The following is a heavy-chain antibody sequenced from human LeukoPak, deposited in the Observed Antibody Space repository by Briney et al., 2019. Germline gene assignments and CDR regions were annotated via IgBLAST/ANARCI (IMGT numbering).Heavy chain of an antibody. Sequence: GGSLRLSCAASGFTFSNYGIHWVRQAPGKGLEWVAVISYDGNNKYYADSVKGRFTISRDNSKNTLFLQMNSLRAEDTAVYYCAKGVDYCSGGSCPADYWGPGTLVTVSS. CDR1: GFTFSNYG. J-gene: IGHJ4*02. CDR2: ISYDGNNK. D-gene: IGHD2-15*01. V-gene: IGHV3-30*18. CDR3: AKGVDYCSGGSCPADY.